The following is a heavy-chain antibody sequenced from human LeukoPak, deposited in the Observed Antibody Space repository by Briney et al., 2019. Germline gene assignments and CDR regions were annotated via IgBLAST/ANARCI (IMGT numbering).Heavy chain of an antibody. J-gene: IGHJ6*02. V-gene: IGHV3-23*01. CDR1: GFTFISYA. Sequence: GGSLRLSCAASGFTFISYAMSWVRQAPGKGLEWVSAIIGSGGSTYYADSVKGRFTISRDNSKNTLYLQMNSLRAEDTAVYYCAKVGGASLYYYYGMDVWGQGTTVTVSS. CDR2: IIGSGGST. CDR3: AKVGGASLYYYYGMDV.